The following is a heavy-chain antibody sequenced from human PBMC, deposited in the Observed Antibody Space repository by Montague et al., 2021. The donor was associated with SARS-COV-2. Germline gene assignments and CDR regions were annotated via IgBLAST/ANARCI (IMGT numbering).Heavy chain of an antibody. J-gene: IGHJ4*02. V-gene: IGHV4-59*01. Sequence: SETLSLTCSVSGGSMSSYHWDWIRQPPGKGLEWIGYVSYRGSTNYNYSLKSRVTISLDMSKNRFSLRVTAVTAADTAVDYCARDVRYYYDQWGQGILVTVSS. CDR2: VSYRGST. CDR3: ARDVRYYYDQ. CDR1: GGSMSSYH. D-gene: IGHD3-10*01.